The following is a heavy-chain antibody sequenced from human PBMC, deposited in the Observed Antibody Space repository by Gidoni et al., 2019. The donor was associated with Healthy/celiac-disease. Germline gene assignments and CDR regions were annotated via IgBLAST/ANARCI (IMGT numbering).Heavy chain of an antibody. CDR3: ARDQGGYFDY. CDR2: IYYSGST. CDR1: GGSISSYY. Sequence: HVQLQESGPGLWKPSETLPLTFTISGGSISSYYWSWIRQPPGKGLEWIGYIYYSGSTHYNPPLKSRVTISVDTSKNQFSMKLSSVTAADTAVYYCARDQGGYFDYWGQGTLVTVSS. D-gene: IGHD2-15*01. V-gene: IGHV4-59*01. J-gene: IGHJ4*02.